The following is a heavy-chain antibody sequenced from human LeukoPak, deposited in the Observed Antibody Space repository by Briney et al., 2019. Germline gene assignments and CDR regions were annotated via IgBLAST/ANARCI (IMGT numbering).Heavy chain of an antibody. D-gene: IGHD1-7*01. CDR2: ISKDGSDK. J-gene: IGHJ4*02. CDR1: GFTFSNYW. Sequence: GGSLRLSCVASGFTFSNYWMNWVRQAPGKGLEWVAVISKDGSDKYYPGSVRGRFTISRDNSKNTIYLQMDSLRAEDTAIYYCARDYWWNYDYWGQGTLVTVSS. CDR3: ARDYWWNYDY. V-gene: IGHV3-30-3*01.